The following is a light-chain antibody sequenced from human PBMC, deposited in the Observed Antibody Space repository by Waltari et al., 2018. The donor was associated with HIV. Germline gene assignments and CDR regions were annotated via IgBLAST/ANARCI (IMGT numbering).Light chain of an antibody. J-gene: IGLJ3*02. CDR3: AAWDDSLNGWV. CDR2: SNN. Sequence: QSVLTQPPSASGTPGQRVTISCSGSRSNIGSNTVSWYQQLPGTAPKLFIYSNNQRPSGFPDRFSCSKSCTSASLAISWLQSEDEADYYCAAWDDSLNGWVFGGGTKLTVV. V-gene: IGLV1-44*01. CDR1: RSNIGSNT.